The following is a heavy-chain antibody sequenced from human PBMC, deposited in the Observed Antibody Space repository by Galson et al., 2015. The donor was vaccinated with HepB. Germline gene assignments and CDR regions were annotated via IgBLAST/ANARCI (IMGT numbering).Heavy chain of an antibody. D-gene: IGHD2-2*01. CDR1: GYTFTSYD. J-gene: IGHJ6*03. Sequence: SVKVSCKASGYTFTSYDINWVRQATGQGLEWMGWMNPNSGNTGYAQKFQGRVTMTRNTSISTAYMELSSLRSEDTAVYYCARGRRVVVPAAPYYYMDVWGKGTTVNVPS. V-gene: IGHV1-8*01. CDR3: ARGRRVVVPAAPYYYMDV. CDR2: MNPNSGNT.